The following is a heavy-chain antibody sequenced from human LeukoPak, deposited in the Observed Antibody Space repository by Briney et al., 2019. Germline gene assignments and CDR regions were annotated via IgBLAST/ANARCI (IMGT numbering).Heavy chain of an antibody. V-gene: IGHV3-21*01. CDR2: ISSSSSYI. CDR3: ARKKVVVVVVAATHYDDAFDI. Sequence: GGSLRLSCAASGFTFSTYSMNWVRQAPGKGLEWVSSISSSSSYIHYADSVKGRFTISRDNAKNSLYLQMNSLRAEDTAVYYCARKKVVVVVVAATHYDDAFDIWGQGTMVTVSS. D-gene: IGHD2-15*01. CDR1: GFTFSTYS. J-gene: IGHJ3*02.